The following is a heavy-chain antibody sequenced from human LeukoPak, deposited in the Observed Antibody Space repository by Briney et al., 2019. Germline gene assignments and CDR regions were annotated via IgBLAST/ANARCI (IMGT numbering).Heavy chain of an antibody. J-gene: IGHJ5*02. Sequence: GGSLRLSCAASGFTFSDYYMSWIRQAPGKGLEWVSYISSSGSTIYYADSVKGRFTISRDNAKNSLYLQMNSLRAEDTAVYYCARQQPAVAGTLWFDPWGQGTTVTVSP. D-gene: IGHD6-19*01. CDR2: ISSSGSTI. CDR3: ARQQPAVAGTLWFDP. V-gene: IGHV3-11*04. CDR1: GFTFSDYY.